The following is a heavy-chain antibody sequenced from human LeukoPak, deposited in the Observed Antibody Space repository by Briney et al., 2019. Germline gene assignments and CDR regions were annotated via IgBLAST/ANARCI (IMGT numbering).Heavy chain of an antibody. V-gene: IGHV1-2*02. D-gene: IGHD3-10*01. J-gene: IGHJ5*02. Sequence: ASVKVSCNTSGYTFTGYYMHWVRQAPGQGLEWMGWINPNSGGTNYAQKFQGRVTMTRDTSISTAYMELSRLRSDDTAVYYCARANMVRVVGSFFDRNWFDPWGQGTLVTVSS. CDR2: INPNSGGT. CDR3: ARANMVRVVGSFFDRNWFDP. CDR1: GYTFTGYY.